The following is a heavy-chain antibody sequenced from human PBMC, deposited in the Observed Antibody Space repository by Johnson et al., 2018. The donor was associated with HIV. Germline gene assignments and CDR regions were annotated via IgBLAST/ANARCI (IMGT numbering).Heavy chain of an antibody. CDR2: IYSGGST. CDR1: GFTVSSNY. V-gene: IGHV3-66*01. Sequence: VQLVESGGGVVQPGRSLRLSCAASGFTVSSNYMSWVRQAPGKGLEWVSVIYSGGSTYYADSVKGRFTISRDNSKNFLYLQMNSLRPEDTAVYYCARDGRDLVTRGFEAFEMWGQGTMVIVSS. D-gene: IGHD5-18*01. J-gene: IGHJ3*02. CDR3: ARDGRDLVTRGFEAFEM.